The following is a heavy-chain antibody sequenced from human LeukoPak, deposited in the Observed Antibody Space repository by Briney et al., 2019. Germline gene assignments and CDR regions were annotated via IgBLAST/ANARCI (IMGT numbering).Heavy chain of an antibody. V-gene: IGHV3-23*01. CDR3: AKPGCSGGSCYSHYFDY. D-gene: IGHD2-15*01. CDR1: GFTFSSYG. Sequence: AGGSLRLSCAASGFTFSSYGMSWVRQAPGKGLEWVSAISGSGGSTYYADSVKGRFTISRDNSKNTLYLQMNSLRAEDTAVYYCAKPGCSGGSCYSHYFDYWGQGTLVTVSS. J-gene: IGHJ4*02. CDR2: ISGSGGST.